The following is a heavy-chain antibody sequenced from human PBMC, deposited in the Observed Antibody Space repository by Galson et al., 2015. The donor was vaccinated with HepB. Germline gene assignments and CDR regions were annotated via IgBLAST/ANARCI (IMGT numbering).Heavy chain of an antibody. Sequence: SVKVSCKASGYTFTSYYMHWVRQAPGQGLEWMGIINPSGGSTSYAQKFQGRVTMTRDTSTSTVYMELSSLRSEDTAVYYCASGSEPGIAAAGGGYWGQGTLVTVSS. J-gene: IGHJ4*02. CDR3: ASGSEPGIAAAGGGY. D-gene: IGHD6-13*01. V-gene: IGHV1-46*01. CDR2: INPSGGST. CDR1: GYTFTSYY.